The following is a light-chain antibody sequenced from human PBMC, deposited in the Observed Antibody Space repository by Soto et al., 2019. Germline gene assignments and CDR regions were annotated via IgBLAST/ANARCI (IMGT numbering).Light chain of an antibody. CDR2: KAS. CDR1: QSISSW. J-gene: IGKJ1*01. Sequence: DIQMTQYPSTLSASVGDRVTITCRASQSISSWLAWYQQKPGKAPKLLIYKASSLESGVPSRFSGSESGTEFTLSISSLQPDDFATYYRQQYNSYSTFGQGTKVEIK. V-gene: IGKV1-5*03. CDR3: QQYNSYST.